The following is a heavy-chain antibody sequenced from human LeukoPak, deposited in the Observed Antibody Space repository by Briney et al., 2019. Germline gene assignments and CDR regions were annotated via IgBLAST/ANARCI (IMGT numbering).Heavy chain of an antibody. CDR1: GGSFSGYY. CDR2: INHSGST. D-gene: IGHD4-11*01. CDR3: ARVFDYSRGYYYYYYMDV. J-gene: IGHJ6*03. Sequence: SETLSLTCAVYGGSFSGYYWSWIRQPPGKGLEWIGEINHSGSTNHKPSLKSRVTISVDTSKNQFSLKLSSVTAADTAVYYCARVFDYSRGYYYYYYMDVWDKGTTVTVSS. V-gene: IGHV4-34*01.